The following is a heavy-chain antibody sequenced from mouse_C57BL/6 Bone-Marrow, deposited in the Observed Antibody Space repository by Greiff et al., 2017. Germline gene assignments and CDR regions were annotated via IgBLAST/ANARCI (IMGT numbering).Heavy chain of an antibody. CDR3: ARQGLRWFAY. Sequence: QVQLKQSGAELVKPGASVKLSCKASGYTFTSYWMHWVKQRPGQGLEWIGMIYPNSGSTNYNEKFKSKATLTVDKSSSTAYMQLSSLTSEDSAVYYCARQGLRWFAYWGQGTLVTVSA. J-gene: IGHJ3*01. CDR1: GYTFTSYW. V-gene: IGHV1-64*01. CDR2: IYPNSGST. D-gene: IGHD2-4*01.